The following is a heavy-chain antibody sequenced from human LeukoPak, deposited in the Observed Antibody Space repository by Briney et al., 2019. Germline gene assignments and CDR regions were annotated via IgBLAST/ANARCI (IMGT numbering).Heavy chain of an antibody. Sequence: GGSLRLSCAASGFTFSSYAMSWVRQAPGKGLEWVSAISGSGGSTYYADSVKGRFTISRDNSKNTLYLQMNSLRAEDTAVYYCAIQRSILWFGELLSDYWGQGTLVTVSS. CDR3: AIQRSILWFGELLSDY. D-gene: IGHD3-10*01. CDR2: ISGSGGST. CDR1: GFTFSSYA. J-gene: IGHJ4*02. V-gene: IGHV3-23*01.